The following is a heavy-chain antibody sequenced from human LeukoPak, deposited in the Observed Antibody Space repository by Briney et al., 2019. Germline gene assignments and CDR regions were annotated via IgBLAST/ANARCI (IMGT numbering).Heavy chain of an antibody. CDR3: ARGPTLVRGVIMPDSVGGMDV. D-gene: IGHD3-10*01. CDR2: INPNSVHT. V-gene: IGHV1-8*01. CDR1: GFTFTSYD. J-gene: IGHJ6*02. Sequence: ASVKVSCQASGFTFTSYDINWVRQAPGQGLEWMGWINPNSVHTRYAQKVQDRITMTRDTSISTAYMELSSLRSEDTAVYYCARGPTLVRGVIMPDSVGGMDVWGQGTTVTVSS.